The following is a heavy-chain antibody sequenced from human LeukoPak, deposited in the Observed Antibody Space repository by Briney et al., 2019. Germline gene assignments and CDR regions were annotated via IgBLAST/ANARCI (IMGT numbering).Heavy chain of an antibody. Sequence: PGGPLRLSSASAGFTFSSYFMYFVRQAPGKGLEWVSYISSTGSTIYSAASVKGRFTFSRDNAKNSQYLQISMLSAETTVYYCCVREQRAAAGTSYWGQGTLVTVSS. V-gene: IGHV3-48*01. D-gene: IGHD6-13*01. CDR1: GFTFSSYF. CDR2: ISSTGSTI. J-gene: IGHJ4*02. CDR3: VREQRAAAGTSY.